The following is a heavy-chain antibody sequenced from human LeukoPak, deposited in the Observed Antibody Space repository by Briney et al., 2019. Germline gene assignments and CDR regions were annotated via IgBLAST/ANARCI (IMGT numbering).Heavy chain of an antibody. CDR2: ISSSSSTI. D-gene: IGHD3-16*01. CDR1: GFTFSSYS. CDR3: ARPHGGLDP. Sequence: GGSLRLSCAASGFTFSSYSMNWVRQAPGKGLEWVSYISSSSSTIYYADSVKGRFTISRDNAKNSLYLQMNSLRAEDTAVYYCARPHGGLDPWGQGTLVTVCS. V-gene: IGHV3-48*01. J-gene: IGHJ5*02.